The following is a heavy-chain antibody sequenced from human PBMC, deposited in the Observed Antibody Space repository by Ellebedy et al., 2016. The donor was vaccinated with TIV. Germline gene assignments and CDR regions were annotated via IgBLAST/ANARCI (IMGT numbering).Heavy chain of an antibody. CDR3: VKAWGD. V-gene: IGHV3-64D*06. J-gene: IGHJ4*02. Sequence: PGGSLTLSCSASGFTFSSYAMHWVRQAPGKGLEYISAIVSNGDSTYYANSVKGRFIISRDNSKNTLYLQMSSLRLEDTDVYYCVKAWGDWGQGTLVTVSS. CDR1: GFTFSSYA. CDR2: IVSNGDST. D-gene: IGHD3-16*01.